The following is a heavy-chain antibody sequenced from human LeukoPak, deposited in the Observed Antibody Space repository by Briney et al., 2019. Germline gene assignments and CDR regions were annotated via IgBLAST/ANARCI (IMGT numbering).Heavy chain of an antibody. J-gene: IGHJ1*01. Sequence: SVKVSCKASGGTFSSYAISWVRQAPGQGLEWMGGIIPIFGTANYAQKFQGRVTITADESTSTAYMEPSSLRSEDTAVYYCARDTSGTTASFQHWGQGTLVTVSS. CDR1: GGTFSSYA. CDR3: ARDTSGTTASFQH. D-gene: IGHD4-17*01. V-gene: IGHV1-69*13. CDR2: IIPIFGTA.